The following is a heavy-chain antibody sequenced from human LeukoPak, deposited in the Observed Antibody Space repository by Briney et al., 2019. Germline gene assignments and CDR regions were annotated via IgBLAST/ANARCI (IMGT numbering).Heavy chain of an antibody. CDR1: GVSISSSRYY. J-gene: IGHJ3*01. CDR2: IYDSGST. D-gene: IGHD4-23*01. CDR3: GRRHAHPLDGDNSQFALHL. V-gene: IGHV4-39*01. Sequence: PSETLSLTCTVSGVSISSSRYYWGWIRQPAGKGLGLIGSIYDSGSTYYNPVLKRRVTISVDTSKHQFPLKLHSVAAADTAVYYCGRRHAHPLDGDNSQFALHLWHQGTMLTVPS.